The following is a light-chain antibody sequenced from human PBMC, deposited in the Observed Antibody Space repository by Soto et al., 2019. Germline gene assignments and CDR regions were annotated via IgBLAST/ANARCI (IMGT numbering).Light chain of an antibody. J-gene: IGKJ1*01. CDR2: GAS. V-gene: IGKV3-15*01. CDR1: QSVSSN. CDR3: QQYNNWSPWT. Sequence: EIVMTQSPATLSVSPGERATLSCRASQSVSSNLAWYQQKPGQAPRLLIYGASTRATGIPARFSGSGAGTEFTLPISSLQSEDFAVYYCQQYNNWSPWTFGQGTKV.